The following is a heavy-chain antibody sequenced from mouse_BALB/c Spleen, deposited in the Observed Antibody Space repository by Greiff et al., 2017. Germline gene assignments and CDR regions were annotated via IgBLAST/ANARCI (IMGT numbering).Heavy chain of an antibody. J-gene: IGHJ2*01. CDR3: ARDKYYFDY. V-gene: IGHV7-3*02. CDR2: IRNKANGYTT. Sequence: EVKLVESGGGLVQPGGSLRLSCATSGFTFTAYYMSWVRQPPGKALEWLGFIRNKANGYTTEYSASVKGRFTISRDNSQSILYLQMNTLRAEDSATYYCARDKYYFDYWGQGTTLTVSS. CDR1: GFTFTAYY.